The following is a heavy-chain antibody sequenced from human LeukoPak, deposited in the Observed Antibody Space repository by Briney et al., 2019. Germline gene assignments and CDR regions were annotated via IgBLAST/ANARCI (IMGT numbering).Heavy chain of an antibody. CDR3: LIAAAGNYFDY. J-gene: IGHJ4*02. V-gene: IGHV1-69*04. D-gene: IGHD6-13*01. CDR2: IIPILGIA. Sequence: ASVKVSCKASGGTFSSYAISWVRQAPGQGLEWMGRIIPILGIANYAQKFQGRVTITADKSTSTAYMELSSLRSEDTAVYYCLIAAAGNYFDYWGQGTLVTVSS. CDR1: GGTFSSYA.